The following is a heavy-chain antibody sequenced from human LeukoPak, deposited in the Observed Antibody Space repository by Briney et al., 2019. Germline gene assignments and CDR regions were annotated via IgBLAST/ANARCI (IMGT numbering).Heavy chain of an antibody. CDR1: GFPFDDYG. J-gene: IGHJ5*02. Sequence: GGSLRLSCAASGFPFDDYGMSWVRQAPGKGLEWVSGISWNGGSTGYADSVKGRFTISRDNAKNSLYLQMNSLRAEDTAVYYCARGGYGDYVGWFDPWGQGTLVTVSS. V-gene: IGHV3-20*04. CDR2: ISWNGGST. D-gene: IGHD4-17*01. CDR3: ARGGYGDYVGWFDP.